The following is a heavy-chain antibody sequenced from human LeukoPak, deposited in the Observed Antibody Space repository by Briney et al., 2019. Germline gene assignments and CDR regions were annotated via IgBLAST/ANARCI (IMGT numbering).Heavy chain of an antibody. CDR1: GFTFSNSA. Sequence: GGSLRLSCAASGFTFSNSAMSWVRQAPGKGLEWVSTLSGSGITTYYADSVKGRFTISRDNSKNTLYLQTNSLRAEDTAVYYCAKGIYSSGWSHIDYWGHGTLVTVSS. V-gene: IGHV3-23*01. CDR2: LSGSGITT. D-gene: IGHD6-19*01. J-gene: IGHJ4*01. CDR3: AKGIYSSGWSHIDY.